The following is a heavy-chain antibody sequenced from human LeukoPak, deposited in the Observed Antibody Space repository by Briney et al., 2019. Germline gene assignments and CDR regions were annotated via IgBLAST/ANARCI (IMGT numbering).Heavy chain of an antibody. D-gene: IGHD4-23*01. CDR1: GGSISSSSYY. V-gene: IGHV4-39*07. Sequence: PSETLSLTCTVSGGSISSSSYYWGWIRQPPGKGLEWIGSIYYSGSTYYNPSLKSRVTISVDTSKNQFSLKLSSVTAADTAVYYCGREPTDTVVRANWFDPWGQGTLVTVSS. J-gene: IGHJ5*02. CDR3: GREPTDTVVRANWFDP. CDR2: IYYSGST.